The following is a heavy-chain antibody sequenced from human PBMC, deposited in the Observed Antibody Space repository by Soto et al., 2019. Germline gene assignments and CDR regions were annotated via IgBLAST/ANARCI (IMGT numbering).Heavy chain of an antibody. CDR3: ARETGLGVAAAGSFDS. CDR2: ISYDGRTK. J-gene: IGHJ4*02. CDR1: GFTFSNYP. Sequence: QVQLVESGGGVVQPGKSLRLSCAASGFTFSNYPMNWVRQAPGKGLEWMSVISYDGRTKHYADSVKGRFTISRDNSKNTLYHQMNSLRAEDTAVYYCARETGLGVAAAGSFDSWGQGARVTVSS. V-gene: IGHV3-30*04. D-gene: IGHD6-13*01.